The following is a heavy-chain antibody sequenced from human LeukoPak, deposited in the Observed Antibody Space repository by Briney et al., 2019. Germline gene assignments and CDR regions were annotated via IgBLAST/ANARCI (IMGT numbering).Heavy chain of an antibody. Sequence: SETLSLTCTDSGGSISSSSYYWGWIRQPPGKGLEWIGSIYYSGSTYYNPSLKSRVTISVDTSKNQFSLKLSSVTAADTAVYYCAKKTYYYDSNDYYGYYFDYWGQGTLVTVSS. CDR1: GGSISSSSYY. CDR3: AKKTYYYDSNDYYGYYFDY. V-gene: IGHV4-39*01. J-gene: IGHJ4*02. D-gene: IGHD3-22*01. CDR2: IYYSGST.